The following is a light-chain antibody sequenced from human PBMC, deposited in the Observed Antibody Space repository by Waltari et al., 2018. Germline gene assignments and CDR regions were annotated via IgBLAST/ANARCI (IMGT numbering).Light chain of an antibody. CDR2: DAS. CDR3: QNYVRLPAT. Sequence: EIVLTQSPGTLSLSPGERATLACRASQSVGRSLAWYQQKPGQAPRLLIYDASRRATGIPDRFSGSWSGTDFSLTISRLEPEDFAVYYCQNYVRLPATFGQGTKVEI. J-gene: IGKJ1*01. CDR1: QSVGRS. V-gene: IGKV3-20*01.